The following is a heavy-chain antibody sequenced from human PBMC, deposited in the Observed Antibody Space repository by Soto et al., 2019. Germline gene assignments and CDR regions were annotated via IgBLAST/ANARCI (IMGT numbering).Heavy chain of an antibody. J-gene: IGHJ5*02. D-gene: IGHD2-15*01. Sequence: ESLSLTCTVPGGSISSYYWSWIRQPPGKGLEWIGYIYYSGSTNYNPSLKSRVTISVDTSKNQFSLKLSSVTAADTAVYYCARVIYCSGGSCRGPAWFDPWGQGTRATVPQ. CDR1: GGSISSYY. V-gene: IGHV4-59*01. CDR3: ARVIYCSGGSCRGPAWFDP. CDR2: IYYSGST.